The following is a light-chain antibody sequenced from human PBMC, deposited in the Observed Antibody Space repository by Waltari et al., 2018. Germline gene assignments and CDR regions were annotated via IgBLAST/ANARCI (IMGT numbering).Light chain of an antibody. CDR1: QSCSRA. CDR2: AAS. J-gene: IGKJ1*01. Sequence: ELVLTQSPGTLSLSPGETATLSCRASQSCSRALVWYQKKPGQAPRLLIYAASRRAPGIPDRFSGSGSGTDFSLTISRLEPEDFAVYYCQKYERLPATFGQGTKVEIK. V-gene: IGKV3-20*01. CDR3: QKYERLPAT.